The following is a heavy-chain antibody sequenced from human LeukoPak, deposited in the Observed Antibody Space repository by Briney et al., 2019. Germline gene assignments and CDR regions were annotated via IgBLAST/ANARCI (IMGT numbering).Heavy chain of an antibody. D-gene: IGHD3-22*01. V-gene: IGHV3-30*02. Sequence: GGSLRLSFGASGFTFSSYGMHWVRPAPGKGLEWVAFIRYDGSNKYYADSVKGRFTISRDNSKNTLYLQMNSLRAEDTAVYYCAKDRVGYYDSSEGIDYWGQGTLVTVSS. CDR3: AKDRVGYYDSSEGIDY. J-gene: IGHJ4*02. CDR1: GFTFSSYG. CDR2: IRYDGSNK.